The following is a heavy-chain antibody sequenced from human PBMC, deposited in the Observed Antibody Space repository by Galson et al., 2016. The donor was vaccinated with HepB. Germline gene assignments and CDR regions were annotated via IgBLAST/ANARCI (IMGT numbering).Heavy chain of an antibody. CDR1: GGSFNAYY. D-gene: IGHD2-21*01. J-gene: IGHJ5*02. V-gene: IGHV4-34*01. CDR2: INHSGST. Sequence: ETLSLTCGVYGGSFNAYYWSWIRQPPGKGLEWIGEINHSGSTKSNPSLKTRVTISVDTSKNQFSLNLTSTTAADTAVYYCARVVVAATNWFDLWGQGTLVTVSS. CDR3: ARVVVAATNWFDL.